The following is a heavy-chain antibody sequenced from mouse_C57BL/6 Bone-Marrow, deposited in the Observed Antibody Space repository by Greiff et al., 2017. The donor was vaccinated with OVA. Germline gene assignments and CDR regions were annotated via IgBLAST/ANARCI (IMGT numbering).Heavy chain of an antibody. D-gene: IGHD2-4*01. V-gene: IGHV8-12*01. CDR2: IYWDVDK. CDR3: ARSPLYYDYDGVDY. J-gene: IGHJ2*01. CDR1: GFSLSTSGMG. Sequence: ESGPGILQSSQTLSLTCSFSGFSLSTSGMGVSWIRQPSGKGLEWLAHIYWDVDKRYTPSLTSRLTISKDTSRNQLFLKITSVDTADTATYYCARSPLYYDYDGVDYWGQGTTLTVSS.